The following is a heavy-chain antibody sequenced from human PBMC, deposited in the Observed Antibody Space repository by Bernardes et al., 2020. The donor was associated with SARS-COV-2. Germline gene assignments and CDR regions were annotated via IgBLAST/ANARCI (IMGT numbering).Heavy chain of an antibody. J-gene: IGHJ4*02. CDR1: GGSVNIGSDY. Sequence: SETLSLTFTVSGGSVNIGSDYWNWVRQPAGKGLEWIGRIYTSGSTKYNPSLNSRVIISIDRSMNQFSLKLSSVTAADTAVYYCARTKVYYDSSGQPAYYFDYWGQGTLVTVSS. CDR3: ARTKVYYDSSGQPAYYFDY. D-gene: IGHD3-22*01. V-gene: IGHV4-61*02. CDR2: IYTSGST.